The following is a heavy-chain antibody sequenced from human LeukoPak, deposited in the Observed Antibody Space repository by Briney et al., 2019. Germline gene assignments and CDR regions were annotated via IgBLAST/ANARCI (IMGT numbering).Heavy chain of an antibody. CDR1: GFTFSSYS. CDR3: ARDLVLSRSVGASEKVDY. Sequence: GGSLTLSCAASGFTFSSYSMNWVRQAPGKGLEWVSSISTSGDYIYYADSVKGRFTMSRDNAKNSLYLQMDSLRAEVTAVYYCARDLVLSRSVGASEKVDYWGQGTLVTVSS. D-gene: IGHD1-26*01. J-gene: IGHJ4*02. CDR2: ISTSGDYI. V-gene: IGHV3-21*01.